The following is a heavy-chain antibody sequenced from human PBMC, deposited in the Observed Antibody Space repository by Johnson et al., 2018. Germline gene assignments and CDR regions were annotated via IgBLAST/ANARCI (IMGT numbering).Heavy chain of an antibody. CDR2: IKSKSDGGTT. V-gene: IGHV3-15*01. J-gene: IGHJ3*02. CDR3: HADIVVVVAATRSYDAVDI. D-gene: IGHD2-15*01. CDR1: GFTFSDAW. Sequence: EVQLVETGGDLVKPGGSLRISCAASGFTFSDAWMSWVRQAPGKGLEWVGRIKSKSDGGTTDYAAPVKGRFTISRDDSKNTLYLQMNSLKTEDTAVYYCHADIVVVVAATRSYDAVDICGQGTMVTVSS.